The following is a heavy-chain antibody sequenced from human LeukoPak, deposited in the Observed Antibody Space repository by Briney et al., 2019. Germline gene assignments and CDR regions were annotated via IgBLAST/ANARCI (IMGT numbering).Heavy chain of an antibody. V-gene: IGHV4-39*01. CDR1: GGSISSSSYN. D-gene: IGHD2/OR15-2a*01. Sequence: SSETLSLTCIVSGGSISSSSYNWGWIRQPPGKGLEWIGSIYYSGTTYYNPSLKSRLTISVDTSKNLFSLNLSSVTAADTAVYYCARHDRIIASPLVWGQGILVTVSS. CDR2: IYYSGTT. CDR3: ARHDRIIASPLV. J-gene: IGHJ4*02.